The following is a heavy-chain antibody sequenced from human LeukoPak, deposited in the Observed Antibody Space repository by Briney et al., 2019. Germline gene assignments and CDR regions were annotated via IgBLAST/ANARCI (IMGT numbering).Heavy chain of an antibody. J-gene: IGHJ4*02. CDR3: AKDRVATVTTFNDY. V-gene: IGHV3-23*01. CDR2: VNGSGDTT. Sequence: GGSLRIFCVASGFTFSSYAMSWVRQAPGKGLEWVSSVNGSGDTTYYADSVKGRFTISRDNSKNTLYLQMNSLRAEDTAMYYCAKDRVATVTTFNDYWGQGTLVTVSS. D-gene: IGHD4-17*01. CDR1: GFTFSSYA.